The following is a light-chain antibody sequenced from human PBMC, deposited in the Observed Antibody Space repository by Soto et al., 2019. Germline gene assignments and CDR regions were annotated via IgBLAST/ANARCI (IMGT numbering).Light chain of an antibody. CDR1: SGHSSYA. CDR3: QTCGTGAWV. Sequence: QSVLTQSPSASASLGASVKLTCTLSSGHSSYAIAWHQQQPEKGPRYLMKLNSDGSHSKGDGIPDRFSGSSSGAERYLTISSLQSEDEADYYCQTCGTGAWVFGGGTEVTVL. CDR2: LNSDGSH. V-gene: IGLV4-69*01. J-gene: IGLJ3*02.